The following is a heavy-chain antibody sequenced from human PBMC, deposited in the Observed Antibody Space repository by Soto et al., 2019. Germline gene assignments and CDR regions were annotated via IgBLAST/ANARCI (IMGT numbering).Heavy chain of an antibody. Sequence: GGSLRLSCAASGFTVSSNYMSWVRQAPGKGLEWVSVIYSGGSTYYADSVKGRFTISRDNSKNTLYLQMNSLRAEDTAVYYCARVGRHVAYFDYWGQGTLVTVSS. CDR3: ARVGRHVAYFDY. D-gene: IGHD2-15*01. V-gene: IGHV3-53*01. J-gene: IGHJ4*02. CDR2: IYSGGST. CDR1: GFTVSSNY.